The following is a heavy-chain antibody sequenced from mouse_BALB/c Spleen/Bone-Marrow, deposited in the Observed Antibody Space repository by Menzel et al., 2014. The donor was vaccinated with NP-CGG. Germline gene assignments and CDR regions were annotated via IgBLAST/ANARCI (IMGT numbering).Heavy chain of an antibody. CDR2: IWSGGST. CDR1: GFSLTSYG. J-gene: IGHJ4*01. CDR3: ARNGGAYYRHYYAMDY. Sequence: VMLVESGPGLVQPSQSLSITCTVSGFSLTSYGVHWVRQSPGKGLEWLGVIWSGGSTDYNAAFISRLSISKDNSKSQVFFKMNSLQANDTAIYYCARNGGAYYRHYYAMDYWGQGTSVTVSS. D-gene: IGHD2-14*01. V-gene: IGHV2-2*02.